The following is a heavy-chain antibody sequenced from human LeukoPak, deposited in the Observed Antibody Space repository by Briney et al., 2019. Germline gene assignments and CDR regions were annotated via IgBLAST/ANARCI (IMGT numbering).Heavy chain of an antibody. CDR3: ARDFPGLAAAGTLDY. D-gene: IGHD6-13*01. Sequence: PSETLSLTCTVSGGSISSSSYYWGWIRQPPGKGLEWIGSIYYSGSTYYNPSLKSRVTISVDTSKNQFSLKLSSVTAADTAVYYCARDFPGLAAAGTLDYWGQGTLVTVSS. CDR1: GGSISSSSYY. CDR2: IYYSGST. V-gene: IGHV4-39*07. J-gene: IGHJ4*02.